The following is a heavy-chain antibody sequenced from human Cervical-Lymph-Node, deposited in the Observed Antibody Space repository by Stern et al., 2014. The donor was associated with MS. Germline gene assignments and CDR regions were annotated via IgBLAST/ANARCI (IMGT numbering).Heavy chain of an antibody. CDR3: ARDPMDIVVVITARLDL. V-gene: IGHV3-30*04. D-gene: IGHD2-15*01. J-gene: IGHJ5*02. CDR1: GFTFSSYA. Sequence: VQLVESGGGVVQPGRSLRLSCAASGFTFSSYALHWVRQAPGTGLEWVAVISYDGSDKYYSDSVRGRFTISRDDSKNTLYLQMNSLRAEDTAVYYCARDPMDIVVVITARLDLWGQGTLVTVSS. CDR2: ISYDGSDK.